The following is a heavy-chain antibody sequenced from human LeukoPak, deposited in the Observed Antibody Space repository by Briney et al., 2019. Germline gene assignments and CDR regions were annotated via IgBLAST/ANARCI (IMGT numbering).Heavy chain of an antibody. Sequence: GGSLRLSCAASGFTFSTYAVNWVRQAPGKGLEWVSGISWNSGSIGYADSVKGRFTISRDNAKNSLYLQMNSLRAEDTALYYCAKGRGYDSRNAFDIWGQGTMVTVSS. J-gene: IGHJ3*02. CDR2: ISWNSGSI. CDR1: GFTFSTYA. D-gene: IGHD3-22*01. CDR3: AKGRGYDSRNAFDI. V-gene: IGHV3-9*01.